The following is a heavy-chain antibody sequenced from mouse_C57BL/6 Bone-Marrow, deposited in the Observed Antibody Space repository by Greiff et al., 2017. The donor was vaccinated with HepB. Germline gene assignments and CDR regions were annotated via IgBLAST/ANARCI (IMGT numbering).Heavy chain of an antibody. CDR1: GFTFSSYA. V-gene: IGHV5-4*01. D-gene: IGHD2-13*01. Sequence: DVMLVESGGGLVKPGGSLKLSCAASGFTFSSYAMSWVRQTPEKRLEWVATISDGGSYTYYPDNVKGRFTISRDNAKNNLYLQRSHLKSEDTAMYYCARDLDSYWGQGTLVTVSA. CDR3: ARDLDSY. J-gene: IGHJ3*01. CDR2: ISDGGSYT.